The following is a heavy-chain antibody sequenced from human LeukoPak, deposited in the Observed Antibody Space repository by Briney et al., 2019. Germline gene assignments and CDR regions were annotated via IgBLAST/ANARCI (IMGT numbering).Heavy chain of an antibody. V-gene: IGHV3-21*05. J-gene: IGHJ4*02. Sequence: PGGSLRLSCAASGFTFSDYSMNWVRQAPGKGLEWISYIGISSGNTKYADSVKGRFTISRDNAKNTLYLQMNSLRADDTAVYYCARAIAVAGRYYFDYWGQGTLVTVSS. D-gene: IGHD6-19*01. CDR1: GFTFSDYS. CDR3: ARAIAVAGRYYFDY. CDR2: IGISSGNT.